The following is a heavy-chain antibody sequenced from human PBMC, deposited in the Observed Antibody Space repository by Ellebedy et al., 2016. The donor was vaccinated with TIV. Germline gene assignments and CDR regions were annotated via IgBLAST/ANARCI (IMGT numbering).Heavy chain of an antibody. CDR1: GFAFDSYT. CDR2: ISYDGSNK. Sequence: GGSLRFSXAASGFAFDSYTMHWVRQPPGKGLEWVAGISYDGSNKYYADSVKGRITVSRDNSKNTLYLQVNSLRAEDTAVYYCARDFRSYATSSQFWGQGTLVTVSS. CDR3: ARDFRSYATSSQF. D-gene: IGHD1-26*01. V-gene: IGHV3-30-3*01. J-gene: IGHJ4*02.